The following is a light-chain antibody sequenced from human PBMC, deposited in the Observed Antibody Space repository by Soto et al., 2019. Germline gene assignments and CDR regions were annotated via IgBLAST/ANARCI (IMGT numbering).Light chain of an antibody. J-gene: IGLJ1*01. V-gene: IGLV1-51*02. CDR3: GAWDGSLSADV. Sequence: QSVLTQPPSVSAAPGQKVTISCSGSSSNFRHSSVSWYQQLPGTAPKLLIYESNKRPSGIPDRFSGSKSGTSATLGISGLQTGDEADYYCGAWDGSLSADVFGTGTKLTVL. CDR2: ESN. CDR1: SSNFRHSS.